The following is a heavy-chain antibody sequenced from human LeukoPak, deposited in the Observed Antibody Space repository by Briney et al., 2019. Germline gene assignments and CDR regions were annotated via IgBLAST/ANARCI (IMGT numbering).Heavy chain of an antibody. CDR1: GFTVSSNY. CDR3: AKEYSTLGLFDY. CDR2: IYSSGNT. V-gene: IGHV3-53*01. D-gene: IGHD2-15*01. Sequence: GGSLRLSCAASGFTVSSNYMSWVRQAPGKGLEWVSDIYSSGNTYYADSVKGRFTISRDNSKNTLYLQMNSLRAEDAAVYYCAKEYSTLGLFDYWGQGTLVTVSS. J-gene: IGHJ4*02.